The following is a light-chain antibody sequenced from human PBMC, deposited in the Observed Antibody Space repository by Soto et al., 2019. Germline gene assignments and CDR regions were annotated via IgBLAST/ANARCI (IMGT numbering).Light chain of an antibody. CDR3: QPYGGSPLT. Sequence: EVVLTQSPGTGAVSPRGIATLSCVASQSVRRRLAWYQQRPGQSPRLLISGASIRASGVPVSFIGSGSGTDFTLTITSLEPEDFAVYYCQPYGGSPLTFGLGSPLVIK. CDR1: QSVRRR. CDR2: GAS. V-gene: IGKV3-20*01. J-gene: IGKJ5*01.